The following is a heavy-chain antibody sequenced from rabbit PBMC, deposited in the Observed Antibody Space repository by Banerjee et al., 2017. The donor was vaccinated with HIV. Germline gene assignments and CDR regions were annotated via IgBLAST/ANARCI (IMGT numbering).Heavy chain of an antibody. V-gene: IGHV1S40*01. J-gene: IGHJ4*01. CDR2: IYAASSGST. D-gene: IGHD4-1*01. Sequence: QSLEESGGDLVKPGASLTLTCTASGFSLNIYEMCWVRQAPGKGLEWIACIYAASSGSTWYASWAKGRFTISKTSSTTVTLQMTSLTAADTATYLCARDLAGVIGWNFNLWGPGTLVTVS. CDR3: ARDLAGVIGWNFNL. CDR1: GFSLNIYE.